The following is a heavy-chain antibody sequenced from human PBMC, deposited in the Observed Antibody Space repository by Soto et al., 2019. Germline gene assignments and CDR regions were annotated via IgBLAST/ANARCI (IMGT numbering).Heavy chain of an antibody. V-gene: IGHV5-51*01. CDR2: IYPCDSDT. CDR3: ARYAVDGEPAPAFDY. Sequence: GESLKISCKGSGYSFTSYWIGLVRQMPGKGLEWMGIIYPCDSDTRYSPSFQGKVTISADKSISTAYLQWSSLKASDTAMYYCARYAVDGEPAPAFDYWGQGTLVTVSS. J-gene: IGHJ4*02. CDR1: GYSFTSYW. D-gene: IGHD6-19*01.